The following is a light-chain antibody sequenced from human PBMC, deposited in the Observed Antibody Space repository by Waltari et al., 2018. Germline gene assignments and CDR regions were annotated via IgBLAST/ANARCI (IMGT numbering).Light chain of an antibody. CDR3: CSYAGSRTLV. V-gene: IGLV2-23*01. CDR1: TSAVGRSTF. CDR2: EGN. Sequence: QSALTQPASVSGSPGQSITIPCTGTTSAVGRSTFFSWYQHYPGKAHKLMIYEGNKRPSGVSDRFSGSKSGKTASLTISGLQAEDESDYYCCSYAGSRTLVFGGGTKLTVL. J-gene: IGLJ2*01.